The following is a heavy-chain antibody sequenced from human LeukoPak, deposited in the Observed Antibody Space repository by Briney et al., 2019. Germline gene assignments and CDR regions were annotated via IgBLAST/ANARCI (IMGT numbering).Heavy chain of an antibody. CDR3: STRDYCSSTSCSNWFDS. CDR2: MNPNSGNT. Sequence: ASVKVSCKASGYTFTSYAINWVRQATGQGLGWMGWMNPNSGNTGYAQKFQGRVTITRHTSISTAYMELSSLRSEDTAVSYCSTRDYCSSTSCSNWFDSWGQGTLVTVSS. J-gene: IGHJ5*01. V-gene: IGHV1-8*03. D-gene: IGHD2-2*01. CDR1: GYTFTSYA.